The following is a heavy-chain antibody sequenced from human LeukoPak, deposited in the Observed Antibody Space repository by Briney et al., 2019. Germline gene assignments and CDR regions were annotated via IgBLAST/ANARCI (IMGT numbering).Heavy chain of an antibody. D-gene: IGHD6-13*01. CDR2: IKQDGSQK. CDR3: ARIGYSSSSLDY. V-gene: IGHV3-7*01. CDR1: GFTFSSYW. Sequence: SGGSLRLSRAASGFTFSSYWMHWVRQAPGKGLEWVANIKQDGSQKYYVDSVKGRLTISRDNAKNSVYLQVNSLRVEDTAVYHCARIGYSSSSLDYWGQGALVIVSS. J-gene: IGHJ4*02.